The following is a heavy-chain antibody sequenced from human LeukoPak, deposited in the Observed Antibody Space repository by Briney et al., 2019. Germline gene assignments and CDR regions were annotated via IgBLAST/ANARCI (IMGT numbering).Heavy chain of an antibody. CDR1: GFTVSSNY. V-gene: IGHV3-53*01. Sequence: GGSLRLSCAASGFTVSSNYMSWVRQAPGKGLEWVSVIYSGGSTYYADSVRGRFTISRDNSKNTLYLQMNSLGAEDTAVYYCARVSYYDSSGSSLLSYVDYSGQGTLVTVSP. D-gene: IGHD3-22*01. CDR3: ARVSYYDSSGSSLLSYVDY. J-gene: IGHJ4*02. CDR2: IYSGGST.